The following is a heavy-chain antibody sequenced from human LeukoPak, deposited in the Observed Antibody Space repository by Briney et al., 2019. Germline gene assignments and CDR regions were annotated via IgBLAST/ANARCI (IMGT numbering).Heavy chain of an antibody. CDR1: GFTFSSYA. CDR2: ISGSGGST. D-gene: IGHD2-15*01. J-gene: IGHJ4*02. Sequence: PGGSLRLSCAASGFTFSSYAMSWVRQAPGKGLEWVSXISGSGGSTYYADSVKGRFTISRDNSKNTLYLQMNSLRAEDTAVYYCAKAYCSGGSCYFDYWGQGTLVTVSS. CDR3: AKAYCSGGSCYFDY. V-gene: IGHV3-23*01.